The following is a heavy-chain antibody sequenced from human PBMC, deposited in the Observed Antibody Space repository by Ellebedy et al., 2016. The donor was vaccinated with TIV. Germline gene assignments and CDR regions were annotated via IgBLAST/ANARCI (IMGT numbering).Heavy chain of an antibody. D-gene: IGHD2-15*01. CDR1: GYTCTGYF. Sequence: ASVKVSCXASGYTCTGYFIHWMRQAPGQGPEWMTWINPNSGDTDYAQKFQGRVTMTRDTSLSTVHMELSSLRSDDTAIYFCARGSVVGGAEKNAFDFWGQGTMVIVSS. V-gene: IGHV1-2*02. J-gene: IGHJ3*01. CDR2: INPNSGDT. CDR3: ARGSVVGGAEKNAFDF.